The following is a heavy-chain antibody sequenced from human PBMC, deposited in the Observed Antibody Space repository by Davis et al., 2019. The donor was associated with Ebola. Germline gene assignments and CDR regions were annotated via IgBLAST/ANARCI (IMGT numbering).Heavy chain of an antibody. V-gene: IGHV4-34*01. CDR3: ARGFVGATAVDY. CDR1: GGSFSGYY. Sequence: SETLSLTCAVYGGSFSGYYWSWSRQPPGKGLEWIGEINHSGSTNYNPSLKSRVTISVDTSKNQFSLKLSSVTAADTAVYYCARGFVGATAVDYWGQGTLVTVSS. J-gene: IGHJ4*02. D-gene: IGHD1-26*01. CDR2: INHSGST.